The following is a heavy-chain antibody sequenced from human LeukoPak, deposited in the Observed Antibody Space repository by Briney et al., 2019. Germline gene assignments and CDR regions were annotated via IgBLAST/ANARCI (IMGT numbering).Heavy chain of an antibody. J-gene: IGHJ6*03. V-gene: IGHV1-2*02. D-gene: IGHD2-2*01. CDR2: INPNSGGT. Sequence: ASVKVSCKASGYTITGYYMHWVRQAPGQGLEWMGWINPNSGGTNYAQKFQGRVTMTRDTSISTAYMELSRLRSDDTAVYYCAREFVVVPAARPTYYMDVWGKGTTVTVSS. CDR3: AREFVVVPAARPTYYMDV. CDR1: GYTITGYY.